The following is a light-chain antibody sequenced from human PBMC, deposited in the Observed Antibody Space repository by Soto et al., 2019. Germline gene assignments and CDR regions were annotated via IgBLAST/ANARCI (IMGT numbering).Light chain of an antibody. Sequence: EIVMTQSPATLSVSPGERATLSCRASQSVSSNLAWYQQKPGQAPRLLIYGASTRATGIPARFSGSGSGTEFTLTISSLQSEDFAVYYCQQYNNWPRVFTFDPGTKVDIK. CDR1: QSVSSN. J-gene: IGKJ3*01. CDR2: GAS. CDR3: QQYNNWPRVFT. V-gene: IGKV3-15*01.